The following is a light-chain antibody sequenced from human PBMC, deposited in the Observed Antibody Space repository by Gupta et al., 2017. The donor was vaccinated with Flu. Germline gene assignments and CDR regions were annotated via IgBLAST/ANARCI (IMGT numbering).Light chain of an antibody. CDR2: DAS. CDR3: QQRSLWPLT. J-gene: IGKJ4*01. Sequence: GERATLACSASQTVGRQLAWYQQKPGRVPSLLIFDASNRASGIPARLSGSGSGTDFTLTISSLETEDFAVYFCQQRSLWPLTFGGGTRVEIK. V-gene: IGKV3-11*01. CDR1: QTVGRQ.